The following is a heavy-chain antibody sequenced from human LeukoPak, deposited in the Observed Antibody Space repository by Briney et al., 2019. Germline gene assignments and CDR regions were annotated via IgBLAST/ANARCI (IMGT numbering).Heavy chain of an antibody. Sequence: GGSLRLSCLASGFTVSTYAMSWVRQAPGKGREWVSGISGGGGITYCADSVRGRFTISKDNSNNTLSLQMNSQRAEDTAVYYCAKGSTTGTTGGSFDPWGQGALVTVSS. D-gene: IGHD1-1*01. J-gene: IGHJ5*02. CDR1: GFTVSTYA. CDR3: AKGSTTGTTGGSFDP. V-gene: IGHV3-23*01. CDR2: ISGGGGIT.